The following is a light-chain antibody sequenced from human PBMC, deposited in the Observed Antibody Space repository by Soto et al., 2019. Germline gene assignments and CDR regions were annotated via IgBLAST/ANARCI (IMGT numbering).Light chain of an antibody. CDR3: QQYGSSPIT. CDR1: QSVSSN. V-gene: IGKV3D-15*01. Sequence: EIVITQSPATLSVSPGERATLSCRASQSVSSNLAWYQQKTGQAPRILIHGASDRDNGIPGRFSGSGSGTDFTLTISSLEPEDFAIYYCQQYGSSPITFGQGTRLEIK. J-gene: IGKJ5*01. CDR2: GAS.